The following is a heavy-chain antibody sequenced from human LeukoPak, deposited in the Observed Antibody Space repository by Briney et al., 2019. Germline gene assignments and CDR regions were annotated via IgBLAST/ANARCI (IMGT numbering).Heavy chain of an antibody. CDR3: VVVVAAVLY. J-gene: IGHJ4*02. Sequence: GRSLRLSCAASGFTFSSYALHWVRQAPGKGLEWVTAISHDGSNKYYADSVKGRFTISRDNSKSTVYLQMNSLRAQDTAVYYCVVVVAAVLYWGQGTLVTVSS. CDR1: GFTFSSYA. D-gene: IGHD2-15*01. CDR2: ISHDGSNK. V-gene: IGHV3-30*04.